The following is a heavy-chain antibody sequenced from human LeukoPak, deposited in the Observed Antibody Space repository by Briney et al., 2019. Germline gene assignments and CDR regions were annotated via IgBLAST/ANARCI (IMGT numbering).Heavy chain of an antibody. V-gene: IGHV3-9*01. J-gene: IGHJ3*02. Sequence: GGSLRLSCAASGFTFDDYAMHWVRQAPGKGLEWVSGISWNSGSIGYADSVKGRFTISRDNSKNTLYLQMNSLRAEDTAVYYCAKDLGTKGHAFDIWGQGTMVTVSS. CDR3: AKDLGTKGHAFDI. D-gene: IGHD3-16*01. CDR2: ISWNSGSI. CDR1: GFTFDDYA.